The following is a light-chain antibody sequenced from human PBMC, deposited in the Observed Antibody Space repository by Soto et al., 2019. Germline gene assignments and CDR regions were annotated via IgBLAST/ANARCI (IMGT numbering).Light chain of an antibody. J-gene: IGKJ1*01. CDR2: VTS. V-gene: IGKV1-5*03. CDR1: QSISIW. Sequence: DIHMTQSPSTLSASVGDRVTITCRASQSISIWLAWYQQTPGRAPNLLIYVTSSLESGVPSRFSGSGSGTECTLTISSLQPDDFATYYCQHYNDYSWTFGQGTKVEIK. CDR3: QHYNDYSWT.